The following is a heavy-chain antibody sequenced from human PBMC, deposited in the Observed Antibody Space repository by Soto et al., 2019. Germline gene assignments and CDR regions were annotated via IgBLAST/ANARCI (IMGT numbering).Heavy chain of an antibody. CDR2: IKTGGSVT. Sequence: GSLRLSCAASGFTFNNYWMHWVRQAPGKGLVWVSRIKTGGSVTTYADSVKGRFTISRDNAKNTLYLQMNSLRVEDTAVYYCASDLSGRADVWGQGTTVTVSS. V-gene: IGHV3-74*01. CDR3: ASDLSGRADV. CDR1: GFTFNNYW. J-gene: IGHJ6*02. D-gene: IGHD3-10*01.